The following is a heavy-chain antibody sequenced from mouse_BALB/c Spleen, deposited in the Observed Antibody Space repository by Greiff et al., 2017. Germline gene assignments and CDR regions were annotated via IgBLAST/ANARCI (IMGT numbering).Heavy chain of an antibody. CDR1: GYNFTSYW. D-gene: IGHD1-1*01. J-gene: IGHJ2*01. CDR2: IYPGSGST. Sequence: QVQLQQPGAELVKPGTSVKLSCKASGYNFTSYWINWVKLRPGQGLEWIGDIYPGSGSTNYNEKFKSKATLTADKSSNTAYMQLSSLTSEDSAVYFCARKEDYYGSSYDYWGQGTTLTVSS. CDR3: ARKEDYYGSSYDY. V-gene: IGHV1-55*01.